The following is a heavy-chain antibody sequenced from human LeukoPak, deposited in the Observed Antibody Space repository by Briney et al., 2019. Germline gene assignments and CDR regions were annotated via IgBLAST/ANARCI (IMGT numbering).Heavy chain of an antibody. CDR3: ARSGWAYCGGDCYSSTDY. D-gene: IGHD2-21*02. Sequence: VASVKVSCKASGGTFSSYAISWVRQAPGQGLEWMGRIIPILGIANYAQKFQGRVTITADKSTSTAYMELSSLRSEDTAVYYCARSGWAYCGGDCYSSTDYWGQGTLVTVSS. J-gene: IGHJ4*02. CDR1: GGTFSSYA. V-gene: IGHV1-69*04. CDR2: IIPILGIA.